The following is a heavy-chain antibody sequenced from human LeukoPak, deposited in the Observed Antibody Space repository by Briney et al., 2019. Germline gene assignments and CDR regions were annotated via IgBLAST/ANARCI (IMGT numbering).Heavy chain of an antibody. CDR1: GFTFSSYA. V-gene: IGHV3-23*01. CDR2: ISGSGGST. CDR3: ARDILTKQAYSGYDN. D-gene: IGHD5-12*01. Sequence: GGSLRLSCAASGFTFSSYAMSWVRQAPGKGLEWVSAISGSGGSTYYADSVKGRFTISRDNSKNSLYLQMNSLRDEDTAVYYCARDILTKQAYSGYDNWGQGTLVTVSS. J-gene: IGHJ4*02.